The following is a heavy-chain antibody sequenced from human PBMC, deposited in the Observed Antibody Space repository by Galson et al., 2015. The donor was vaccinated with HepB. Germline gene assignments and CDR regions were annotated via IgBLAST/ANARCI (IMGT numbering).Heavy chain of an antibody. CDR1: GFTFSSYG. Sequence: SLRLSCAASGFTFSSYGMHWVRQAPGKGLVWVSRINSDGSSTSYADSVKGRFTISRDNAKNTLYLQMNSLRAEDTAVYYCAREGLGRPTYYYYGMDVWGQGTTVTVSS. CDR2: INSDGSST. D-gene: IGHD6-19*01. CDR3: AREGLGRPTYYYYGMDV. V-gene: IGHV3-74*01. J-gene: IGHJ6*02.